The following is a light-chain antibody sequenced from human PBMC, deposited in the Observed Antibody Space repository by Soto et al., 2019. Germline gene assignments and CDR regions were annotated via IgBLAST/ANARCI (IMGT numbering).Light chain of an antibody. CDR2: LGS. J-gene: IGKJ4*01. Sequence: DIVMTQSPLSLPVTPGEPASISCRSSQSLLHSNGYNYLDWYLQTPGQSPQLLIYLGSNRSSGVPDRFSGSGSGTDFTLKIRRVEAEDVGVYYCMQALQTPLTFGGGTKVEIK. CDR3: MQALQTPLT. V-gene: IGKV2-28*01. CDR1: QSLLHSNGYNY.